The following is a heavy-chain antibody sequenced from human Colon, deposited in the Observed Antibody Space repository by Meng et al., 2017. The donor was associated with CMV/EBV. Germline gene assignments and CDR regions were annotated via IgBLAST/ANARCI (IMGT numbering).Heavy chain of an antibody. V-gene: IGHV3-21*01. CDR1: GFTFDEYA. D-gene: IGHD2-2*01. CDR2: ISSSTSDI. J-gene: IGHJ6*02. CDR3: AREICSGTFCYFYFGMDV. Sequence: GESLKISCAASGFTFDEYAMHWVRQAPGKGLEWVSSISSSTSDIYYAESVKGRFTISRDNVKNSLYLQMNSLTAEDTATYYCAREICSGTFCYFYFGMDVWGQGTTVTVSS.